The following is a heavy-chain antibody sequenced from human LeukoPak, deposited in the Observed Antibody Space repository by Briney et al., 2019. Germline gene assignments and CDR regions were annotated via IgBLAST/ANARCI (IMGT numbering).Heavy chain of an antibody. Sequence: SVKVSCKASGGTFNSYAISWVRQAPGQGLEWMGRIIPIFGTANYAQKFQGRVTITTDESTSTAYMELSSLRSEDTAVYYCARGVLRYFDYWFDPWGQGTLVTVSS. J-gene: IGHJ5*02. V-gene: IGHV1-69*05. CDR3: ARGVLRYFDYWFDP. CDR2: IIPIFGTA. CDR1: GGTFNSYA. D-gene: IGHD3-9*01.